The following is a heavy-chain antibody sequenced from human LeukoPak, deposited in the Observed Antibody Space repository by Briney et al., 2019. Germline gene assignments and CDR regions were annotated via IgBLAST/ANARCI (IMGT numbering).Heavy chain of an antibody. Sequence: QPGGSLRLSCAASGFTFTSYWMHWVRQAPGKGLVWVSRIKSDGSSTTYADSVKGRFTISRYNAKNTLYLQMNSLRAEDTAVYYCARGTGYSVFDIWGQGTMVTVSS. D-gene: IGHD1-26*01. J-gene: IGHJ3*02. V-gene: IGHV3-74*01. CDR3: ARGTGYSVFDI. CDR2: IKSDGSST. CDR1: GFTFTSYW.